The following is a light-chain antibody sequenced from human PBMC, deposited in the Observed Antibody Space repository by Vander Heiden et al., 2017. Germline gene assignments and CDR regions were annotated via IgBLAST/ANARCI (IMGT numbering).Light chain of an antibody. CDR3: KHHHA. J-gene: IGKJ2*01. V-gene: IGKV1-5*03. CDR1: QSFGGW. CDR2: RDS. Sequence: DIQMTQSPSTLSASVGDRVTMSCRASQSFGGWMAWYQQKPGRAPKLLIYRDSTLETGVPSRFSGGVSGTEFTLTISSLQPDDIATYYCKHHHAFGPGT.